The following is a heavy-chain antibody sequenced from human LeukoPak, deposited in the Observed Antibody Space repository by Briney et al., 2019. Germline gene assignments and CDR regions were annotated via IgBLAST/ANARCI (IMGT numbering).Heavy chain of an antibody. V-gene: IGHV1-8*01. D-gene: IGHD3-22*01. CDR2: MNPNSGNT. CDR3: ARGPYYYDSSGSPRWFDP. J-gene: IGHJ5*02. Sequence: ASVTVSCKASGYTFTSYDINWVRQATGQGLEWMGWMNPNSGNTGYAQKFQGRVTMTRNTSISTAYMELSSLRSEDTAVYYCARGPYYYDSSGSPRWFDPWGQGTLVTVSS. CDR1: GYTFTSYD.